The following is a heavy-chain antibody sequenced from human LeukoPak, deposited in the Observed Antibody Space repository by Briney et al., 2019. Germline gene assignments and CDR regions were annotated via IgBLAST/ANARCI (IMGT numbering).Heavy chain of an antibody. CDR1: GGSIISYY. Sequence: SETLSLTCTVSGGSIISYYWSWIRQPPGKGLEWIGYIYYSGSTNHNPSLKSRVTISVDTSKNQFSLKLSSVTAADTAVYYCAREYSSGGFDYWGQGTLVTVSS. D-gene: IGHD6-19*01. J-gene: IGHJ4*02. V-gene: IGHV4-59*01. CDR3: AREYSSGGFDY. CDR2: IYYSGST.